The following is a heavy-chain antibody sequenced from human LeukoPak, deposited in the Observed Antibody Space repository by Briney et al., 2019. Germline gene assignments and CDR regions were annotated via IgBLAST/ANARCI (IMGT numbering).Heavy chain of an antibody. CDR3: ARDRSSSWPDYYYYGMDV. Sequence: PGGSLRLSCAASGFTFSSYSMNWVRQAPGKGLEWVSSISSSSSYIYYADSVKGRFTISRDNAKNSLYLQMNSLRAEDTAVYYCARDRSSSWPDYYYYGMDVWGQGTTVTVSS. V-gene: IGHV3-21*01. D-gene: IGHD6-13*01. CDR2: ISSSSSYI. CDR1: GFTFSSYS. J-gene: IGHJ6*02.